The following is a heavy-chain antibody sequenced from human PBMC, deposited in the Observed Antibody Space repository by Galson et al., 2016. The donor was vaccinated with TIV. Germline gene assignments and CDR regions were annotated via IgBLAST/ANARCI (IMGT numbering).Heavy chain of an antibody. CDR3: ARDRGSITMILVVDYYYGMDV. J-gene: IGHJ6*02. D-gene: IGHD3-22*01. Sequence: SVKVSCKASGYTFTNYGISRVRRAPGQGLEWMGWISGHTGNTDYARKFQGRLLMTTDTSTGTALMELRSLTSDDTAVYYCARDRGSITMILVVDYYYGMDVWGQGTTVTVSS. V-gene: IGHV1-18*01. CDR1: GYTFTNYG. CDR2: ISGHTGNT.